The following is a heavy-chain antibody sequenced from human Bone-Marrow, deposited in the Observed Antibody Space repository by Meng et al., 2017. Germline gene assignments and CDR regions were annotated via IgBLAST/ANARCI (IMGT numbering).Heavy chain of an antibody. J-gene: IGHJ6*02. D-gene: IGHD6-13*01. CDR2: ISSSSSYI. CDR3: ERGQRQQREGYYYYGMDD. Sequence: GGSLRLSCAASGFTFSTYSMNWVRQAPGKGLEWVSSISSSSSYIYYADSVKGRFTISRDNTKNSLYLQMNSLRAEDTAVYYCERGQRQQREGYYYYGMDDWGQGTTVTVSS. V-gene: IGHV3-21*01. CDR1: GFTFSTYS.